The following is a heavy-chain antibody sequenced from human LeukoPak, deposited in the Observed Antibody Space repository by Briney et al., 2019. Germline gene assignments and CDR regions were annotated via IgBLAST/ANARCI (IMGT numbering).Heavy chain of an antibody. V-gene: IGHV3-74*01. CDR2: INSDKSST. CDR3: ARGALPAAFDC. Sequence: PGGSLRLSCAASGITFSNHWMHWVRQAPGKGLVWVSRINSDKSSTSYADSVKGRFTISRDNAKNTLFLQMNSLRAEDTAVYYCARGALPAAFDCWGQGILVTVSS. CDR1: GITFSNHW. D-gene: IGHD2-2*01. J-gene: IGHJ4*02.